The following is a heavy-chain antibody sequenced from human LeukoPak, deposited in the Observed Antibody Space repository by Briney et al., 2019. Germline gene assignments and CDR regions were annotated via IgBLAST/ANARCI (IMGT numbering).Heavy chain of an antibody. D-gene: IGHD3-10*01. V-gene: IGHV4-59*08. CDR2: IYYSGST. CDR1: GGSISSYY. J-gene: IGHJ5*02. Sequence: PSETLSLTCTVSGGSISSYYWSWIRQPPGKGLEWIGYIYYSGSTNYNPSLKSRATMSVDTSNNQLSLKLSSVTAADTAVYYCARQGTRGGTAWFDPWGQGTLVTVSS. CDR3: ARQGTRGGTAWFDP.